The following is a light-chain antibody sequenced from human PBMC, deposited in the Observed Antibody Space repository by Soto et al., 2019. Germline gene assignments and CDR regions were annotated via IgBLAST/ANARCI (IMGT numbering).Light chain of an antibody. V-gene: IGKV3-20*01. J-gene: IGKJ1*01. Sequence: EIVLTQSPGPLSLSPGERATLSCRASQSVTNNYLAWYQQKPGQAPRLLLYGASNRATGIPDRFSGSGSGTDCTLTISRLAPADFAVYYGHRYGSSLWTFGQGTKVEIK. CDR2: GAS. CDR3: HRYGSSLWT. CDR1: QSVTNNY.